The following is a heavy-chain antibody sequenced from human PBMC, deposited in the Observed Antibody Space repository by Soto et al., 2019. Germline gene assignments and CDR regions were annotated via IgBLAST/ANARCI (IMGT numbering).Heavy chain of an antibody. CDR3: ARQGDIVLMVYAIMKEPGKYGPLKYGMDV. J-gene: IGHJ6*01. D-gene: IGHD2-8*01. V-gene: IGHV4-39*01. CDR2: IYYSGST. Sequence: QLQLQESGPGLVKPSETLSLTCTVSGGSISSSSYYWGWIRQPPGKGLEWIGSIYYSGSTYYNPSLKSRVTISVDTSKNQFSLKLSSVTAADTAVYYCARQGDIVLMVYAIMKEPGKYGPLKYGMDVW. CDR1: GGSISSSSYY.